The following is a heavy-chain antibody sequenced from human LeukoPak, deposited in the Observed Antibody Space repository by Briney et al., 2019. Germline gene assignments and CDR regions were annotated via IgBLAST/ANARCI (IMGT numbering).Heavy chain of an antibody. CDR1: GFTFDDYA. J-gene: IGHJ6*03. CDR2: ISWDGGST. V-gene: IGHV3-43D*03. Sequence: GGSLRLSCAASGFTFDDYAMHWVRQAPGKGLEWVSLISWDGGSTYYADSVKGRFTISRDNSKNSLYLQMNSLRAEDTALYYCAKDLFARPSYYYYMDVWGKGTTVTVSS. D-gene: IGHD6-6*01. CDR3: AKDLFARPSYYYYMDV.